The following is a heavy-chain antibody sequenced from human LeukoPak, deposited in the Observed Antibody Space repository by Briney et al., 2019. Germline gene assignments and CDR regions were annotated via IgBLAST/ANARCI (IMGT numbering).Heavy chain of an antibody. Sequence: PSETLSLTCTVSGGSISSDYWSWIRQPPGKGLEWIGHIYYTGSTNYNPSLKSRVTMSLDTSKNQFSLKLSSVTAADTAMYYCVRLVSDSGTLDYWGQGTLVTVSS. CDR3: VRLVSDSGTLDY. V-gene: IGHV4-59*08. CDR2: IYYTGST. J-gene: IGHJ4*02. D-gene: IGHD1-7*01. CDR1: GGSISSDY.